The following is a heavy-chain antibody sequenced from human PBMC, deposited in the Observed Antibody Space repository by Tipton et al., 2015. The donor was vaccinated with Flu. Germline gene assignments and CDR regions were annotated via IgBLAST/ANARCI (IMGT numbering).Heavy chain of an antibody. CDR2: INPSGGST. J-gene: IGHJ4*02. Sequence: QSGAEVKKPGASVKASCKASGYTFTSYYMHWVRQAPGQGLEWMGIINPSGGSTSYAQKFQGRVTMTRDTSTSTVYMELSSLRSEDTAVYYCPRGTGITMVRGVIITQFDYWGQGTLVIVSS. D-gene: IGHD3-10*01. CDR3: PRGTGITMVRGVIITQFDY. V-gene: IGHV1-46*01. CDR1: GYTFTSYY.